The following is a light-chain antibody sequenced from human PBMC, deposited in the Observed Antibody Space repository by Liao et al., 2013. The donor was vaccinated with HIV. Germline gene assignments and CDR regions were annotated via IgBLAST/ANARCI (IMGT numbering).Light chain of an antibody. CDR1: YLGDKY. CDR2: QDN. CDR3: QAWDISTHVV. J-gene: IGLJ2*01. V-gene: IGLV3-1*01. Sequence: SSELTQSPSVSVSPGQTASITCSGDYLGDKYASWYQHKPGQAPMLVIYQDNKRPPGIPERFSGSNSGNTATLTVSGTQAMDEADYYCQAWDISTHVVFGGGTTLTVL.